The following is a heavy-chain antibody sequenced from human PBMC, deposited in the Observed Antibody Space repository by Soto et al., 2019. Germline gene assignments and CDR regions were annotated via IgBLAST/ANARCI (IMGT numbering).Heavy chain of an antibody. CDR1: GGTFSSYA. Sequence: QVQLVQSGSEVKKPGSLVKVSCKASGGTFSSYAFSWVRQAPGQGLERMGGIIPIFGTANYAQKFQGRVTMTADKSTSTAYMELSSRRSKDTAVYYGAREGRCLECSPEHYYFDYWGQGTLVTVSS. CDR3: AREGRCLECSPEHYYFDY. D-gene: IGHD3-3*01. J-gene: IGHJ4*02. V-gene: IGHV1-69*06. CDR2: IIPIFGTA.